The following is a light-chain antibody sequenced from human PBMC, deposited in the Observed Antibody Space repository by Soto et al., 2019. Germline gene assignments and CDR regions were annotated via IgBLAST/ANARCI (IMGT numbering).Light chain of an antibody. J-gene: IGLJ3*02. V-gene: IGLV4-69*01. CDR3: QTWGTGIRV. CDR1: SGHSSYA. CDR2: VNSDGSH. Sequence: QTVVTQSPSASASLGASVNLTCALSSGHSSYAIAWHQQQPEKGPRYLMQVNSDGSHSKGDGIPDRFSGSSSGAERYLTISSLQSEDEADYYCQTWGTGIRVFGGGTKVTVL.